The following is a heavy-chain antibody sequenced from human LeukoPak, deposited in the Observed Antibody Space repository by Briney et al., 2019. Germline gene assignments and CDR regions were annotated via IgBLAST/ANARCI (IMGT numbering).Heavy chain of an antibody. CDR3: AGDYLGLHYFAY. Sequence: GGSLRLSCAVSGVTFSSYAMRWVRQAPGKGLEWVAIISYDVNKKYYADSVKGRFTISRDISKNTLYLQSTSLRADDTAVYYCAGDYLGLHYFAYWGPRTLVTVSS. J-gene: IGHJ4*02. D-gene: IGHD2/OR15-2a*01. V-gene: IGHV3-30-3*01. CDR2: ISYDVNKK. CDR1: GVTFSSYA.